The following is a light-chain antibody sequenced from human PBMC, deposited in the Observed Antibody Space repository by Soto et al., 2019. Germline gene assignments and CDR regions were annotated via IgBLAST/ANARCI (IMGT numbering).Light chain of an antibody. CDR2: DSS. CDR3: QQSYSTPPLT. Sequence: DIQMTQSPSSLSASVGDRVTITCRASQSISSYLNWYQQKPGKAPKLLIYDSSSLQSGVPSRFSVSGSGTDFTLTISSLQPEDVVTYYCQQSYSTPPLTFGGGTKVEIK. V-gene: IGKV1-39*01. CDR1: QSISSY. J-gene: IGKJ4*01.